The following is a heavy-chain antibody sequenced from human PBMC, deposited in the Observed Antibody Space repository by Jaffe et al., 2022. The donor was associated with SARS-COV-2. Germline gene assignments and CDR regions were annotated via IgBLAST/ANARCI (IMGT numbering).Heavy chain of an antibody. CDR2: IYYSGST. D-gene: IGHD6-19*01. Sequence: QVQLQESGPGLVKPSETLSLTCTVSGYSISSGYYWGWIRQPPGKGLEWIASIYYSGSTYYNPSLKSRVTISLDTSKNQLSLKLSSVTAGDTAVYYCARTGSGWFPYYFAYWGQGTLVTVSS. V-gene: IGHV4-38-2*02. J-gene: IGHJ4*02. CDR1: GYSISSGYY. CDR3: ARTGSGWFPYYFAY.